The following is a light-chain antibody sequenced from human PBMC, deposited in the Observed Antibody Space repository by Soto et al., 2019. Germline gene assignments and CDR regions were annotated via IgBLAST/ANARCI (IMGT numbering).Light chain of an antibody. CDR1: QSVSIRY. J-gene: IGKJ4*01. Sequence: MVLTHSPGTLSLSAGERATLSCRASQSVSIRYLAWYQQKPGQTPTHLIYAASSRATGIPERFSGSGSGTDFTLTISRLEPEDFAVYYCQQYGASTPKVTFGGGTKVDTK. V-gene: IGKV3-20*01. CDR3: QQYGASTPKVT. CDR2: AAS.